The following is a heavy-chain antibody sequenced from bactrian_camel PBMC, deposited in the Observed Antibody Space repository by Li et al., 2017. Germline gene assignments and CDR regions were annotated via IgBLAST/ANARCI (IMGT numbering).Heavy chain of an antibody. J-gene: IGHJ6*01. D-gene: IGHD1*01. V-gene: IGHV3S35*01. CDR1: GFSFSRYP. Sequence: QLVESGGGLVQPGGSLRLSCVASGFSFSRYPMTWVRQVSGKGLEWVSSISGGGDTTYYADSVKGRFTISQDNAKNTVFLQMNSLKPEDTAMYYCAASSVTNAAIKCASGRQADFAFWGQGTQVTVS. CDR3: AASSVTNAAIKCASGRQADFAF. CDR2: ISGGGDTT.